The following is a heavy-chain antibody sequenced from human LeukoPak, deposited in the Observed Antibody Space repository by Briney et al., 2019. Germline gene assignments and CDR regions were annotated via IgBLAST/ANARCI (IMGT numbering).Heavy chain of an antibody. CDR2: INPSGGST. V-gene: IGHV1-46*01. CDR1: GYTFTSYY. CDR3: ARGYGSGSYYPLNWFDP. Sequence: GASVRVSCKASGYTFTSYYMHWVRQAPGQGLEWMGIINPSGGSTSYAQKFQGRVTMTRDMSTSTVYMELSSLRSEDTAVYYCARGYGSGSYYPLNWFDPWGQGTLVTVSS. J-gene: IGHJ5*02. D-gene: IGHD3-10*01.